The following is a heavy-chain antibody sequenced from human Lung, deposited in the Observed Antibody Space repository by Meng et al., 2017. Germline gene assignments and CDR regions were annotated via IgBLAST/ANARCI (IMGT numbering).Heavy chain of an antibody. CDR2: IDPKSGDT. J-gene: IGHJ4*02. Sequence: AHQVQSGDILKKPGHSVKVPCKPSGYNSPDYWLHWVPRAPGQGLEWMGRIDPKSGDTHYAQRLQGRVTMTGDTSISTAYMELSGLRSDDTAMYYCARDEDISAAGKLFGDYWGQGTLVTVSS. CDR3: ARDEDISAAGKLFGDY. CDR1: GYNSPDYW. V-gene: IGHV1-2*06. D-gene: IGHD6-13*01.